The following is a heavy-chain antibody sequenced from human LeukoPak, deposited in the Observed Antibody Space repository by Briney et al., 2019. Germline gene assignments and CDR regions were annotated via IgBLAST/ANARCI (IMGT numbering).Heavy chain of an antibody. Sequence: GGSLRLSCAASGFPFSSYGMHWVRQAPGKGLEWVAVISYDGSNKYYADSVKGRFTISRDNSKNTPYLQMNSLRAEDTAVYYCARSGGSSWYDLLLYYFDYWGQGTLVTVSS. CDR3: ARSGGSSWYDLLLYYFDY. D-gene: IGHD6-13*01. CDR1: GFPFSSYG. V-gene: IGHV3-30*03. J-gene: IGHJ4*02. CDR2: ISYDGSNK.